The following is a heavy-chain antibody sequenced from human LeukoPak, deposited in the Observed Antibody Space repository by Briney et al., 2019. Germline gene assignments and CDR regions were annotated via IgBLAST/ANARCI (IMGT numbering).Heavy chain of an antibody. J-gene: IGHJ4*02. CDR3: ARDYGGPN. CDR2: INHSGST. D-gene: IGHD4-23*01. Sequence: PSETLSLTCAVYGGSFTNHYWSWISQPPGKGLEWIGEINHSGSTNYNPSLKSRVTISVDTSKNQFSLKLSSVTAADTAVYYCARDYGGPNWGQGTLVTVSS. CDR1: GGSFTNHY. V-gene: IGHV4-34*01.